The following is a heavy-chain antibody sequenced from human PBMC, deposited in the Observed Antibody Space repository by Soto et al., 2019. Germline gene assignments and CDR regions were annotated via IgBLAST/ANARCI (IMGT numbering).Heavy chain of an antibody. V-gene: IGHV1-69*06. CDR3: ARADLLGAADL. J-gene: IGHJ5*02. Sequence: QVQLVQSGAEVKKPGSSVKVSCKTSGDIFSNYAITWVRQAPGQGLEWMGGIIPMFNSANYAQKFQGRVTIIAVKSTSTVYMELRSLTSEDTAVYYFARADLLGAADLWGQGTLVTVSS. CDR2: IIPMFNSA. CDR1: GDIFSNYA. D-gene: IGHD1-26*01.